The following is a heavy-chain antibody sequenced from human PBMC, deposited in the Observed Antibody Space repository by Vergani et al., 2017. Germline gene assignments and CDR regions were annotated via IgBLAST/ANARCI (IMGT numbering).Heavy chain of an antibody. V-gene: IGHV4-59*08. CDR1: GGSISSYY. CDR2: IYYSGST. J-gene: IGHJ4*02. Sequence: QVQLQESGPGLVKPSETLSLTCTVSGGSISSYYWSWIRQPPGKGLEWIGYIYYSGSTNYNPSLKSRVTISVDTSKNQFSLKLSSVTAADTAVYYCARLPPDSSGYYFDYWGQGTLVTVSS. CDR3: ARLPPDSSGYYFDY. D-gene: IGHD3-22*01.